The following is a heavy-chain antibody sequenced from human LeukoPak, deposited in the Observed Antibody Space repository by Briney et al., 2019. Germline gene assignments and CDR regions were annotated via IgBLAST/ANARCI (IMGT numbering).Heavy chain of an antibody. CDR2: TSSSSSYI. J-gene: IGHJ4*02. CDR3: ARAVVPAAIPVSDY. D-gene: IGHD2-2*01. V-gene: IGHV3-21*01. CDR1: GFTFSSYS. Sequence: GGSLRLSCAASGFTFSSYSMNWVRQAPGKGLEWVSSTSSSSSYIYYADSVKGRFTISRDNAKNSLYLQMNSLRAEDTAVYYCARAVVPAAIPVSDYWGQGTLVTVSS.